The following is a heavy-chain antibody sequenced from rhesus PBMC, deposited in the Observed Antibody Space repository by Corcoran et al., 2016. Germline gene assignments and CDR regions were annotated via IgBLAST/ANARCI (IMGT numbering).Heavy chain of an antibody. V-gene: IGHV4S10*01. CDR3: ARGFTVFGVALDY. CDR1: GGSISDSYR. CDR2: IHGSNTNT. D-gene: IGHD3-3*01. J-gene: IGHJ4*01. Sequence: QVQLQESGPGVVKPSETLSLTCAVSGGSISDSYRWSWIRQPPGKGLEWIGYIHGSNTNTNYNPSLKSRVTISKDTSKNQFSLKLSSVTAADTAVYYCARGFTVFGVALDYWGQGVLVTVSS.